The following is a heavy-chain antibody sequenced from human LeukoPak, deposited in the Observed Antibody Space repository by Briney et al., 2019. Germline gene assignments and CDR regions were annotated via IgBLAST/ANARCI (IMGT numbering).Heavy chain of an antibody. Sequence: ASVKVSCKASGYTFTSYGINWLRQAPGQGLEWMGWISPYNGNTNNAQKVQGRVTMTTDTSTSTAYMELRSLTSDDTAIYYCATAPEWLVRKWDNWGQGTLVTVSS. D-gene: IGHD6-19*01. V-gene: IGHV1-18*01. CDR3: ATAPEWLVRKWDN. CDR2: ISPYNGNT. J-gene: IGHJ4*02. CDR1: GYTFTSYG.